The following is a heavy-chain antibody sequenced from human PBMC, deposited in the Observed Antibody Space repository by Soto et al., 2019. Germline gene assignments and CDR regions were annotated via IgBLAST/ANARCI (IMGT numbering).Heavy chain of an antibody. V-gene: IGHV4-30-4*01. CDR1: GGSISSDDYY. CDR2: IHSSGSI. CDR3: ARDLDGLHDDTSGPFPRPG. J-gene: IGHJ1*01. D-gene: IGHD3-22*01. Sequence: SETLSLTCTVSGGSISSDDYYWSWIRQAPGRGLEWIGYIHSSGSIYYNPSLKSRATMSIGTAENQFSLKVSSVTVADTAVYYCARDLDGLHDDTSGPFPRPGWGQGTLVTVSS.